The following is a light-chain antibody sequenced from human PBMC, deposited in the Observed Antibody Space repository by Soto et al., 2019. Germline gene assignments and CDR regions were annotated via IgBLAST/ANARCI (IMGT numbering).Light chain of an antibody. CDR2: AAS. V-gene: IGKV1-27*01. CDR1: QGIGVY. Sequence: DIQMTQSPSSLSASLGDRVTITCRASQGIGVYLAWFQQKPGKVPKLLIYAASALQSGVPSRFSGSGSGTDFTRTISSLQPEDFATYYCQKYNRAPLTFGGGTKVEIK. CDR3: QKYNRAPLT. J-gene: IGKJ4*01.